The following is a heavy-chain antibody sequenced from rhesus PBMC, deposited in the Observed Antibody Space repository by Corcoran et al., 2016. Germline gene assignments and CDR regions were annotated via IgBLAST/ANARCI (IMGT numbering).Heavy chain of an antibody. V-gene: IGHV4-80*01. CDR2: INGNDGNT. J-gene: IGHJ5-2*02. CDR3: ARDEHSPGWALDV. Sequence: QVQLQESGPGLVKPSETLSLTCTVSGPSISYNLWSWISQSPGNGLEWIGEINGNDGNTKYNPYLKSRVTISTDAYKNKFSLKRTSVTAADKALYYCARDEHSPGWALDVWGRGVLVTVSS. D-gene: IGHD6-31*01. CDR1: GPSISYNL.